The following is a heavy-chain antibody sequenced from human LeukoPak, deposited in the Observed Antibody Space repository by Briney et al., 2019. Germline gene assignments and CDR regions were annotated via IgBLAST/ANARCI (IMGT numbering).Heavy chain of an antibody. J-gene: IGHJ5*02. CDR2: IWYDGSNK. D-gene: IGHD6-19*01. CDR3: AKRRSSGWYWFDP. CDR1: GFTFSSYG. Sequence: PGRSLRLSCAASGFTFSSYGMHWVRQAPGKGLEWVAVIWYDGSNKYYADSVKGRFTISRDNSKNTLYLQMNSLRAEDTAVYYCAKRRSSGWYWFDPRGQGTLVTVSS. V-gene: IGHV3-33*06.